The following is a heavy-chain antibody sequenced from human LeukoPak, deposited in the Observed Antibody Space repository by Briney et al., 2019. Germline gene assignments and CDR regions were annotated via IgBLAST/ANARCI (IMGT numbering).Heavy chain of an antibody. D-gene: IGHD6-13*01. V-gene: IGHV3-23*01. CDR2: ISSGGRT. CDR1: GFTFSIYA. CDR3: AKDYSGSWYYFDY. Sequence: GGSLRLSCAASGFTFSIYAMTWVRHTPGKGLEWVSTISSGGRTYYSESVKGRFTISRDNSKNTLYLHMNSLRAEDTALYYCAKDYSGSWYYFDYWGQGTLVTVSS. J-gene: IGHJ4*02.